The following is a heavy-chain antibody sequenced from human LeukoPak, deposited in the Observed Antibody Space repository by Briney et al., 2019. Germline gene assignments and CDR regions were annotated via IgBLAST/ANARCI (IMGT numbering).Heavy chain of an antibody. CDR1: GFTFSSYA. CDR2: ISSNGGNT. J-gene: IGHJ5*02. D-gene: IGHD2-2*01. CDR3: ARAGTYCSSTSCYLPWFDP. V-gene: IGHV3-64*01. Sequence: GGSLRLSCAASGFTFSSYAMHWVRLAPGKGLEYVSAISSNGGNTYYANSVKGRFTISRDNSKNTLYLQMGSLRPEDMAVYYCARAGTYCSSTSCYLPWFDPWGQGTLVTVSS.